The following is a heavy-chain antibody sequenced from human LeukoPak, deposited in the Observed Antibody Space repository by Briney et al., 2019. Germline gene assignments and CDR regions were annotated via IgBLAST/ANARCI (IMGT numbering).Heavy chain of an antibody. CDR1: GYTLTELS. Sequence: ASVKVSCKVSGYTLTELSMHWVRQAPGKGLEWMGGFDPEDGETIYAQKFQGRVTMTEDTSTDTAYMELSSLRSEDTAVYYCATPCPYCSGGSCYRDYYGMDVWGKGTTVTVS. J-gene: IGHJ6*04. CDR3: ATPCPYCSGGSCYRDYYGMDV. CDR2: FDPEDGET. D-gene: IGHD2-15*01. V-gene: IGHV1-24*01.